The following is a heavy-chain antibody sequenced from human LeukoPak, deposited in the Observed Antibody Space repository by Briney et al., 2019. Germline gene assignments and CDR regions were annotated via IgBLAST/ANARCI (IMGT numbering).Heavy chain of an antibody. V-gene: IGHV3-33*01. CDR2: IWFDGSNK. J-gene: IGHJ3*01. D-gene: IGHD1-1*01. CDR1: GFTFGDYG. Sequence: SGGSLRLSCVASGFTFGDYGVHWVRQAPGRGLEWLAIIWFDGSNKYYADSVEGRFTISRDNRRNTLFLQMNSLRADDTAVYYCASPLRDAHDSQGAFDVWGRGTMVIVSS. CDR3: ASPLRDAHDSQGAFDV.